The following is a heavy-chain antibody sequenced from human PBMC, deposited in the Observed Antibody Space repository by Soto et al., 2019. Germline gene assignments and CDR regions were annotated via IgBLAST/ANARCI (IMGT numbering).Heavy chain of an antibody. J-gene: IGHJ4*02. D-gene: IGHD1-26*01. Sequence: LSLTCTVSGGSVSSGSYYWSWIRQPPGKGLEWIGYIYYSGSTNYNPSLKSRVTISVDTSKNQFSLKLSSVTAADTAVYYCARDRRELPSDYWGQGTLVTVSS. CDR1: GGSVSSGSYY. CDR2: IYYSGST. V-gene: IGHV4-61*01. CDR3: ARDRRELPSDY.